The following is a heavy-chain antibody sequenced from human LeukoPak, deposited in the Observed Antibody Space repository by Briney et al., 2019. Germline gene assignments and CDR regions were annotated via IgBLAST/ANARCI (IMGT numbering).Heavy chain of an antibody. J-gene: IGHJ6*02. CDR3: AREGHAQFRFYYYYHGMDV. CDR2: IKQDGSGK. Sequence: QSGGSLRLSCAASGFTFSSYWMSWVRQAPGKGLEWVANIKQDGSGKYYVDSVKGRFTISRDNAKNSLYLQMNSLRAEDTADYYCAREGHAQFRFYYYYHGMDVWGQGTTVTVSS. V-gene: IGHV3-7*01. D-gene: IGHD3-16*01. CDR1: GFTFSSYW.